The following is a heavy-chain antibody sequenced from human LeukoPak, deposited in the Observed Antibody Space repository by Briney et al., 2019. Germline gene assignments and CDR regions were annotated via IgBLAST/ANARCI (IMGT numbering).Heavy chain of an antibody. J-gene: IGHJ4*02. CDR3: ARRYFDY. CDR1: GSTFSDYW. CDR2: IGQDGNEK. V-gene: IGHV3-7*03. Sequence: GGSLRLSCAASGSTFSDYWMQWVRQAPGKGLEWVANIGQDGNEKYYVDSVRGRFTISRDNAKNSLYLQMNSLRAEDTAIYYCARRYFDYWGQGTLVTVSS.